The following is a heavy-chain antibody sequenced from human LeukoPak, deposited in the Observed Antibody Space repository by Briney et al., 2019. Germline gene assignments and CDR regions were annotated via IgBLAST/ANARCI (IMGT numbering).Heavy chain of an antibody. CDR1: GGTFRNYA. J-gene: IGHJ5*02. Sequence: ASVKVSCKASGGTFRNYAISWVRQAPGQGLEWMGWISAYNGNTNYAQKLQGRVTMTTDTSTSTAYMELRSLRSDDTAVYYCARALHYYDSSGYYGWFDPWGQGTLVTVSS. CDR2: ISAYNGNT. V-gene: IGHV1-18*01. CDR3: ARALHYYDSSGYYGWFDP. D-gene: IGHD3-22*01.